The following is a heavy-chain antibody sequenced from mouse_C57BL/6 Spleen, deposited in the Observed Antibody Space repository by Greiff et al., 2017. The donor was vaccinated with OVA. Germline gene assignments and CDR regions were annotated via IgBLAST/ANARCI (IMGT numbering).Heavy chain of an antibody. CDR1: GYSITSGYY. Sequence: ESGPGLVKPSQSLSLTCSVTGYSITSGYYWNWIRQFPGNKLEWMGYISYDGSNKYNPSLQNRISIIRDTSKNQYFLKLNSVTTEDTATYYCAVITTVVYWYFDVWGTGTTVTVSS. CDR2: ISYDGSN. D-gene: IGHD1-1*01. J-gene: IGHJ1*03. V-gene: IGHV3-6*01. CDR3: AVITTVVYWYFDV.